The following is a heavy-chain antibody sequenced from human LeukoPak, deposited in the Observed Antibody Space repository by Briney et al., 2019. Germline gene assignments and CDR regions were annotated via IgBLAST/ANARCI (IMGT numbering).Heavy chain of an antibody. V-gene: IGHV4-38-2*02. CDR3: ASGSYYDY. D-gene: IGHD1-26*01. J-gene: IGHJ4*01. Sequence: SETLSLTCTLSGYSLSSGYYWGWIRQPPGKGLEWIGIIYHSGNTYSNPSLTSRLTISVDTSKNQFSMKLSAVTAADTAVYYCASGSYYDYWGHGTLVTVSS. CDR2: IYHSGNT. CDR1: GYSLSSGYY.